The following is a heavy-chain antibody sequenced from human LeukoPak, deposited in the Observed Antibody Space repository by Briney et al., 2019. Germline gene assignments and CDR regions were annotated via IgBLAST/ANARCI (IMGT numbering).Heavy chain of an antibody. CDR1: GGSFNDYY. V-gene: IGHV4-34*01. D-gene: IGHD1-20*01. CDR3: ASLTGTTDYYYFYMDV. J-gene: IGHJ6*03. CDR2: INHSGST. Sequence: PLETLSLTCAVYGGSFNDYYWSWIRQPPGKGLGWIGEINHSGSTNYNPSLKSRVTISVDTSKNQFSLKLSSVTAADTAVYYCASLTGTTDYYYFYMDVWGKGTPVTVSS.